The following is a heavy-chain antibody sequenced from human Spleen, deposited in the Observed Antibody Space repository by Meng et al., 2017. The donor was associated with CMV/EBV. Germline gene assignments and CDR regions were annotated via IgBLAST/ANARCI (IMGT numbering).Heavy chain of an antibody. Sequence: ASVKVSCKASGGTFSSYAISWVRQAPGQGLEWMGWISAYNGNTDSAQKFQGRVTMTTDTSTSTAYTELRSLTSDDTAVYYCARVDIIIPAVLVPMYYYYGMDVWGHGTTVTVSS. CDR1: GGTFSSYA. CDR2: ISAYNGNT. D-gene: IGHD3-3*01. J-gene: IGHJ6*02. CDR3: ARVDIIIPAVLVPMYYYYGMDV. V-gene: IGHV1-18*01.